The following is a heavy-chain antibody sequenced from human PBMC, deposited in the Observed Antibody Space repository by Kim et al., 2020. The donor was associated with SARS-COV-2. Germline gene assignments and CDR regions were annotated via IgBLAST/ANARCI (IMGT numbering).Heavy chain of an antibody. D-gene: IGHD5-18*01. CDR3: ARWIQLWSNYYYGMDV. V-gene: IGHV3-48*03. J-gene: IGHJ6*02. CDR1: GFTFSSYE. CDR2: ISSSGSTI. Sequence: GGSLRLSCAASGFTFSSYEMNWVRQAPGKGLEWVSYISSSGSTIYYADSVKGRFTISGDNAKNSLYLQMNSLRAEDTAVYYCARWIQLWSNYYYGMDVWGQGTTVTVSS.